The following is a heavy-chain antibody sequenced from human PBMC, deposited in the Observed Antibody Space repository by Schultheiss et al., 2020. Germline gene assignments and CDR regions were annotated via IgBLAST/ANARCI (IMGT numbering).Heavy chain of an antibody. V-gene: IGHV3-48*03. CDR2: ISLGGGNT. CDR3: ARDILCSTSCYTPDAFDI. D-gene: IGHD2-2*02. Sequence: GGSLRLSCAASGFTFDDYAMHWVRQAPGKGLEWVSTISLGGGNTYYADSVKGRFTISRDNAKNSLYLQMNSLRAEDTAVYYCARDILCSTSCYTPDAFDIWGQGTMGNV. CDR1: GFTFDDYA. J-gene: IGHJ3*02.